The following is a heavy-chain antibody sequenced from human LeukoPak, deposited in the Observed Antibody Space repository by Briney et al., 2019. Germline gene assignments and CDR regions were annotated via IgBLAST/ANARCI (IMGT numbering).Heavy chain of an antibody. J-gene: IGHJ3*02. CDR1: GGSISNYY. V-gene: IGHV4-59*01. CDR3: ARRDAFDI. Sequence: SETLSLTCTVSGGSISNYYWSWIRQPTGKGLEWIGYIYYRGSTSYNPSLKSRVTISVDTSKNQISLKLSSVTAADTAVYYCARRDAFDIWGQGTMVAVSS. CDR2: IYYRGST.